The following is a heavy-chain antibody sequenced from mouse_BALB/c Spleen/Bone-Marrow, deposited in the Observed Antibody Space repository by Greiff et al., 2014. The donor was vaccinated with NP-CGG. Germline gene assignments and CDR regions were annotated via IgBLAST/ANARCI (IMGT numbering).Heavy chain of an antibody. J-gene: IGHJ3*01. D-gene: IGHD2-1*01. Sequence: VQLKESGPELVKPGASVKMSCKASGYIFISYVMHWVKQKPGQGLEWIGYINSYNYGTKYNEKFKGKATLTSDKSSSTAYMELNSLTSEDSAVVYGTSGYGNYPGFAYWGQGTLVTVSA. CDR1: GYIFISYV. CDR3: TSGYGNYPGFAY. CDR2: INSYNYGT. V-gene: IGHV1-14*01.